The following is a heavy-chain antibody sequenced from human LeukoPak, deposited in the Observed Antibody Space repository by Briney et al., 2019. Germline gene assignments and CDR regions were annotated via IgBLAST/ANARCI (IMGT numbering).Heavy chain of an antibody. J-gene: IGHJ5*02. Sequence: GGSLRLSCAASGFTFSSYWMHWVRQAPGKGLVWVSRINSDGSSTSYADSVKGRFTISRDNAKNTLYLQINSLRAENTAVYYCAKEITYYYDSSNHWGQGTLVTVSS. V-gene: IGHV3-74*01. CDR1: GFTFSSYW. D-gene: IGHD3-22*01. CDR2: INSDGSST. CDR3: AKEITYYYDSSNH.